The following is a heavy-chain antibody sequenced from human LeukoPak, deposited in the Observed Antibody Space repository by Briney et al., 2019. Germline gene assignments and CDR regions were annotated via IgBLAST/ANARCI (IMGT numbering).Heavy chain of an antibody. Sequence: GASVKVSCKASGYTFTCYYMHWVRQAPGQGLEWMGRINPNSGGTNYAQKFQGRVTMTRDTSISTAYMELSRLRSDDTAVYYCARTGTYYYDSSGYWYFDYWGQGTLVTVSS. J-gene: IGHJ4*02. D-gene: IGHD3-22*01. CDR1: GYTFTCYY. CDR2: INPNSGGT. CDR3: ARTGTYYYDSSGYWYFDY. V-gene: IGHV1-2*06.